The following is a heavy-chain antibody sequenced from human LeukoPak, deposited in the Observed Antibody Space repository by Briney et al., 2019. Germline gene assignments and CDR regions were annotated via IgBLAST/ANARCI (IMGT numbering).Heavy chain of an antibody. CDR3: ARGYCGSTNCYGVFDY. CDR2: IYYSGST. D-gene: IGHD2-2*01. Sequence: SETLSLTCTVSGGSVSSDNYYWSWIRQPPGKGLEWIGYIYYSGSTNYNPSLKSRVTTSVDTSKNQFSLKLSSVTAADTALYYCARGYCGSTNCYGVFDYWGQGPLVTVSS. V-gene: IGHV4-61*01. CDR1: GGSVSSDNYY. J-gene: IGHJ4*02.